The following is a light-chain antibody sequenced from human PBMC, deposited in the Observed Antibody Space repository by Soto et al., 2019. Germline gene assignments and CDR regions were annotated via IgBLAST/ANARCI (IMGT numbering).Light chain of an antibody. CDR1: QSISSY. J-gene: IGKJ1*01. Sequence: EIVLTQSPATLSLSPGARATLSCRASQSISSYLAWYQQKPGQAPSLLIYDASNRATGIPARFSGSGSGTDFTLTISSLEPEDFAVYYCQQRSNWPRTFGQGTKV. V-gene: IGKV3-11*01. CDR2: DAS. CDR3: QQRSNWPRT.